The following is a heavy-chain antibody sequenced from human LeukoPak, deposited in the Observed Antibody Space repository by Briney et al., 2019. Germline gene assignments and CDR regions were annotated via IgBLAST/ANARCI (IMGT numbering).Heavy chain of an antibody. CDR2: ISPSGTTM. V-gene: IGHV3-48*03. CDR1: GFNFHSHE. Sequence: GGSLRLSCAASGFNFHSHEMNWVRQAPGKGLEFISYISPSGTTMYYADSMKGRFTISRDNAKNSLYLQMNSLRAEDTAVYYCARGGHCTTALCYGMNAFDIWGQGTMVTVSS. D-gene: IGHD2-2*03. J-gene: IGHJ3*02. CDR3: ARGGHCTTALCYGMNAFDI.